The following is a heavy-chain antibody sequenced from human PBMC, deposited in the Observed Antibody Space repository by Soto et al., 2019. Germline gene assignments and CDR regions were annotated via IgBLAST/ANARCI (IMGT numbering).Heavy chain of an antibody. CDR3: ARDQTVLDS. Sequence: QVQLVQSGAEWKKPGASVNVACKASGYTLTSYAFNWVRQSPGQGLAWMGWISAYSGNTNYAQKFQGRVTMTTDTSTSTSYMELRSLRSDDTAVYYCARDQTVLDSWGQGTLVTVSS. V-gene: IGHV1-18*04. CDR2: ISAYSGNT. CDR1: GYTLTSYA. J-gene: IGHJ4*02. D-gene: IGHD4-17*01.